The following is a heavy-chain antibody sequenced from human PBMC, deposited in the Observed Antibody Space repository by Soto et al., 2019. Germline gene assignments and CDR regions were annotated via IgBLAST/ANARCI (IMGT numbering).Heavy chain of an antibody. CDR3: AREDILGARSFDY. CDR2: ISSGSKTI. Sequence: GGSLRLSCAASGFTFSGYSVNWVRQAPGKGLEWVSYISSGSKTIYYAESVKGRFTVSRDNARNSQYLQMNSLRDEDTAVYYCAREDILGARSFDYWGQGTLVTVYS. V-gene: IGHV3-48*02. D-gene: IGHD1-26*01. J-gene: IGHJ4*02. CDR1: GFTFSGYS.